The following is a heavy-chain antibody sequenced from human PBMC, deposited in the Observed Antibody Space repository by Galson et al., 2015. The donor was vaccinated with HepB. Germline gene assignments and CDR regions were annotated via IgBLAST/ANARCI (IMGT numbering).Heavy chain of an antibody. V-gene: IGHV6-1*01. Sequence: CAISGDSVSSNSAAWNWTRQSPSRGLEWLGRTYYRSKWYNDYAVSVKSRITINPDTSKNQFSLQLNSVTPEDTAVYYCARERDCYFDLWGRGTLVTVSS. J-gene: IGHJ2*01. CDR2: TYYRSKWYN. CDR1: GDSVSSNSAA. CDR3: ARERDCYFDL.